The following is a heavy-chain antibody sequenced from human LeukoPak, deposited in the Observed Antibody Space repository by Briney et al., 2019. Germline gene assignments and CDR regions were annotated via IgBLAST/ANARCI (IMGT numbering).Heavy chain of an antibody. V-gene: IGHV1-69*05. D-gene: IGHD3-10*01. CDR3: ASTYYYGSGSYYPENAFDI. CDR2: IIPIFGTA. J-gene: IGHJ3*02. Sequence: SVKVSCKASGGTFSSYAISWVRQAPGQGLEWMGGIIPIFGTANYAQKFQGRVTITTDESTSTAYMELSSLRSEDTAVYYCASTYYYGSGSYYPENAFDIWGQGTMVTVSS. CDR1: GGTFSSYA.